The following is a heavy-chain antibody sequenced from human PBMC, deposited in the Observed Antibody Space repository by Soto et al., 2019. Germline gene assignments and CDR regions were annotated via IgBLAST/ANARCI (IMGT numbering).Heavy chain of an antibody. Sequence: GASGKVSCKASGYTFTSYGISWVRQAPGQRPEWMGLINPKGGSTSYAQKFQGRVTMTRDTSTSTVYMELSSLRSEDTAVYYCARVRQDYYGSGSYYNYPYGMDVWGQGTTVTVSS. V-gene: IGHV1-46*01. CDR2: INPKGGST. CDR1: GYTFTSYG. D-gene: IGHD3-10*01. J-gene: IGHJ6*02. CDR3: ARVRQDYYGSGSYYNYPYGMDV.